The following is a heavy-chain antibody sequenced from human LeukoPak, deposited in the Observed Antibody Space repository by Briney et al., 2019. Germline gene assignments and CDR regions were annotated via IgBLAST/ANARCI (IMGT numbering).Heavy chain of an antibody. J-gene: IGHJ4*02. CDR1: GGSISSYY. Sequence: SETLSLTCTVPGGSISSYYWSWIRQPAGKGLEWIGRIYTSGSTNYNPSLKSRVTMSVDTSKNQFSLKLSSVTAADTAVYYCAGQTFWSGYYTFDYWGQGTLVTVSS. V-gene: IGHV4-4*07. CDR2: IYTSGST. D-gene: IGHD3-3*01. CDR3: AGQTFWSGYYTFDY.